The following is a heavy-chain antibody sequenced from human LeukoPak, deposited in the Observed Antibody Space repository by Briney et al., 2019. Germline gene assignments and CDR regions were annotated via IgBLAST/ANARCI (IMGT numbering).Heavy chain of an antibody. D-gene: IGHD2-2*01. Sequence: PSETLSLTCTVSGGSIGSGTYYWIWIRQPAGKGLEWIGHIYTTGWSTNYNPSLKSRVTISVDTSKNQFSLRLNSVTAADPAIYYCAGSTYCGNTRCHGYYYMDVWGKGTAVTVSS. V-gene: IGHV4-61*09. CDR2: IYTTGWST. J-gene: IGHJ6*03. CDR3: AGSTYCGNTRCHGYYYMDV. CDR1: GGSIGSGTYY.